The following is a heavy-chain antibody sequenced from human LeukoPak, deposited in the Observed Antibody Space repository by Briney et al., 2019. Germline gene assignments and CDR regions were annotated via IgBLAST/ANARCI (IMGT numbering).Heavy chain of an antibody. CDR1: GYSISSGYY. CDR2: IYYTGST. V-gene: IGHV4-38-2*01. D-gene: IGHD1-26*01. Sequence: SETLSLTCAVSGYSISSGYYWGWIRQPPGKGLEWIGSIYYTGSTYDNPSLKSRVTISVDTSKNQFSLKLSSVTAADTAVYYCARRGGSGGAFDYWGQGTLVTVSS. CDR3: ARRGGSGGAFDY. J-gene: IGHJ4*02.